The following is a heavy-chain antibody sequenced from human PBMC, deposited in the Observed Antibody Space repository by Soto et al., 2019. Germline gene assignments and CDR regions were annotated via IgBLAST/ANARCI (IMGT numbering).Heavy chain of an antibody. CDR2: ISWNTGNI. V-gene: IGHV3-9*01. Sequence: EVQLVESGGGLVQPGRSLRLSCAASGFTFGDYAMHWVRQGPGKGLEWVSSISWNTGNIGYADSVKGRFTISRDNAKNSLYLQMNSLKTEDTAVYFCTRQTDAVQWLVVPTDYNFDYWGQGTLVTVSS. J-gene: IGHJ4*02. D-gene: IGHD6-19*01. CDR1: GFTFGDYA. CDR3: TRQTDAVQWLVVPTDYNFDY.